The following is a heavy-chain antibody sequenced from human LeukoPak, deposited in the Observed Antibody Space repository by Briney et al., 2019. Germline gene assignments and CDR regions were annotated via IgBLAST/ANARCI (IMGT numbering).Heavy chain of an antibody. CDR2: MSSSGTKI. V-gene: IGHV3-11*04. CDR3: ARGGWETYFDY. CDR1: GFTLSDYY. J-gene: IGHJ4*02. D-gene: IGHD1-26*01. Sequence: GSLRLSCAASGFTLSDYYMSWIRQAPGGGLEWVSYMSSSGTKIYYTGSVKGRFTISRDIAKKSVYLQMNSLRAEDTAVYYCARGGWETYFDYWGLGTLVTVSS.